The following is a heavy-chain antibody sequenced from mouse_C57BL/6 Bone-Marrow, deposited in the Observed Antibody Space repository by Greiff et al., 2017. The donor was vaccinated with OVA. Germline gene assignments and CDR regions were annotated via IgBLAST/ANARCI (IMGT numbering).Heavy chain of an antibody. CDR3: ARGQDGSSHWYFDV. Sequence: QVQLQQSGAELARPGASVKLSCKASGYTFTSYGISWVKQRTGQGLEWVGEIYPRSGNTYYNEKFKGKATLTADKSSSTAYMQLSSLTSEDSAVYYCARGQDGSSHWYFDVWGTGTTVTVSS. D-gene: IGHD1-1*01. V-gene: IGHV1-81*01. CDR1: GYTFTSYG. J-gene: IGHJ1*03. CDR2: IYPRSGNT.